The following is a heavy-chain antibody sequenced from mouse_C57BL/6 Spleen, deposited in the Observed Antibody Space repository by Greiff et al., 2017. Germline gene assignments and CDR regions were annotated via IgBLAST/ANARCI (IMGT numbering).Heavy chain of an antibody. CDR2: ISGGGGNT. CDR3: ARQGYYFDY. J-gene: IGHJ2*01. Sequence: EVKLMESGGGLVKPGGSLKLSCAASGFTFSSYTMSWVRQTPEKRLEWVATISGGGGNTYYPDSVKGRCTISRDNAKNTLYLQMSSLRSEDTALYYCARQGYYFDYWGQGTTLTVSS. CDR1: GFTFSSYT. V-gene: IGHV5-9*01.